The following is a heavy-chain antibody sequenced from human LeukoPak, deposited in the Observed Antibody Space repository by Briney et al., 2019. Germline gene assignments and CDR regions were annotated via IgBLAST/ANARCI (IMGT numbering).Heavy chain of an antibody. CDR3: ARSGGYYDY. Sequence: GGSLRLSCAASGFTFSSYEMNWVRQAPGKGLEWISYISTSGSTIYYADSVKGRFTVSRDNAKSSLYLQMNSLRAEDTAVYYCARSGGYYDYWGQGTLVSVSS. CDR1: GFTFSSYE. CDR2: ISTSGSTI. J-gene: IGHJ4*02. D-gene: IGHD4-23*01. V-gene: IGHV3-48*03.